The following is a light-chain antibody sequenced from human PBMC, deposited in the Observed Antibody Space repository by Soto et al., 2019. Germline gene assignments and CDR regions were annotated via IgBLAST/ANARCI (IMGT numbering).Light chain of an antibody. J-gene: IGKJ4*01. Sequence: DIQMTQSPSSLSASLGDRVTITCRASQGISNYLAWYQQKPGKVPKLLIYAASTLQSGVPSRFSGTGSGTDFTLTISSLQPEDVATYYCQKYNSAALTFGGATTVEIK. V-gene: IGKV1-27*01. CDR3: QKYNSAALT. CDR2: AAS. CDR1: QGISNY.